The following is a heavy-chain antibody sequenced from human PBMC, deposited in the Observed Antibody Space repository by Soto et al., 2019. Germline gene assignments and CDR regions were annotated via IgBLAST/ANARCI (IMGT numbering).Heavy chain of an antibody. D-gene: IGHD2-15*01. J-gene: IGHJ4*02. CDR3: ARDSGIVVDGGGGQDY. V-gene: IGHV1-46*01. CDR1: GYTFTNYH. Sequence: GASVKVSCKASGYTFTNYHMHWVRQAPGQGFEWMGIINPSGGSTTYAQKFQGRVTMTSDTSTSTVYMELSSLRSDDTAVYYCARDSGIVVDGGGGQDYGGQGTQVTVSS. CDR2: INPSGGST.